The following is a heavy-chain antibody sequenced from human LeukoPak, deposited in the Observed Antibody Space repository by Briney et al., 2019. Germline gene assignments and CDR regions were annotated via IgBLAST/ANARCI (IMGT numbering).Heavy chain of an antibody. V-gene: IGHV4-61*01. J-gene: IGHJ4*02. CDR3: AKDGY. Sequence: PSETPSLTCTVSGGSVSSGSYYWSWIRQPPGKGLEWIGYIYYSGSTNYNPSLKSRVTISVDTSKNQFSLKLSSVTAADTAVYYCAKDGYWGQGTLVTVSS. CDR1: GGSVSSGSYY. CDR2: IYYSGST.